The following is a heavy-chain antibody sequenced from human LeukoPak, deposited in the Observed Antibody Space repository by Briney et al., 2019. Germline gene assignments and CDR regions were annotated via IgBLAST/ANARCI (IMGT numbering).Heavy chain of an antibody. Sequence: SETLSLTCTGSDGSISSYYWRWIRQPPGKGLEWIGYIYYSGSTNYNPSLKSRVTISVDTSKNQFSLKLSSVTAADTAVYYCARLYCSGGSCYPGYYYYGMDVWGQGTTVTVSS. CDR1: DGSISSYY. CDR2: IYYSGST. J-gene: IGHJ6*02. D-gene: IGHD2-15*01. CDR3: ARLYCSGGSCYPGYYYYGMDV. V-gene: IGHV4-59*01.